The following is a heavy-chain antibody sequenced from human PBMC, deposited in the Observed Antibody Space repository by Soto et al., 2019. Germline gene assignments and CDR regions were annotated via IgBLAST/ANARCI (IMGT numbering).Heavy chain of an antibody. D-gene: IGHD5-18*01. Sequence: QAQLVESGGGVVQPGRSLRLSCAASGFTFSSYGMHWVRQAPGTGLGWVAVISYDGGLQHYADSVKGRFTISRDNSKNTVLLQMNRLRAEDTAVYYCVSDRGYGHASVPYSWGQGTLVSVSS. CDR1: GFTFSSYG. CDR2: ISYDGGLQ. V-gene: IGHV3-30*03. J-gene: IGHJ4*02. CDR3: VSDRGYGHASVPYS.